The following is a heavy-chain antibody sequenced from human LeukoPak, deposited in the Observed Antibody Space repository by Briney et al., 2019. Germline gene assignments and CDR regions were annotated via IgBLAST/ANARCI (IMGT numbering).Heavy chain of an antibody. V-gene: IGHV5-51*01. D-gene: IGHD3-22*01. CDR1: GYSFTTYW. CDR2: IYPADSKI. Sequence: GESLKISCKGSGYSFTTYWIGWVRQMPGKGLEWMGIIYPADSKIIYSPSFQGQVTMSADKSTSTAYLQWSSLKASDTATYYCARRDGNYDSSGYYLIGFDIWGQGTMVTVSS. J-gene: IGHJ3*02. CDR3: ARRDGNYDSSGYYLIGFDI.